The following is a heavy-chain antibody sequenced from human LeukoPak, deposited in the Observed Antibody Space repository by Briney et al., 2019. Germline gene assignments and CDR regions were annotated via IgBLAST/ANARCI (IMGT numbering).Heavy chain of an antibody. CDR2: ISSSGSTI. CDR1: GFTFSDYY. CDR3: ARGGGVVVTASDAFDI. V-gene: IGHV3-11*01. D-gene: IGHD2-21*02. Sequence: GGSLRLSCAASGFTFSDYYMSWIRQAPGKGLEWVSYISSSGSTIYYADSVKGRFTISRDNAKNSLYLQMDSLRAEDTAVYYCARGGGVVVTASDAFDIWGQGTMVTVSS. J-gene: IGHJ3*02.